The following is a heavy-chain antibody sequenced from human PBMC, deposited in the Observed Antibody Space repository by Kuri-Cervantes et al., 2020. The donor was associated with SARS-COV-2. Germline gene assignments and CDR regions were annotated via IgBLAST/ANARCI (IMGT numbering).Heavy chain of an antibody. Sequence: SVKVSCKASGYTFTGYYMHWVRQAPGQGLEWMGGIIPIFGTANYAQKFQGRVTITTDESTSTAYMELSSLRSEDTAVYYCARSSPKGYEYEQQLVPYYFDYWGQGTLVTDSS. CDR2: IIPIFGTA. CDR3: ARSSPKGYEYEQQLVPYYFDY. V-gene: IGHV1-69*05. CDR1: GYTFTGYY. D-gene: IGHD6-13*01. J-gene: IGHJ4*02.